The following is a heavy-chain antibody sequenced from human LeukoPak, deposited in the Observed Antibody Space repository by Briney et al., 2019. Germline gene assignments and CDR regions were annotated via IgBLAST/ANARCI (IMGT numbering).Heavy chain of an antibody. D-gene: IGHD3-3*01. V-gene: IGHV4-39*07. CDR3: ARDQATYNDFWNGYFFDS. CDR2: IYYSGST. CDR1: GGSISSSSYY. Sequence: SETLSLTCTVSGGSISSSSYYWGWIRQPPGKGLERIGSIYYSGSTYYNPSLKSRVTISVDTSKNQFSLKLSSVTAADTAVYFCARDQATYNDFWNGYFFDSWGQGTLVTVSS. J-gene: IGHJ4*02.